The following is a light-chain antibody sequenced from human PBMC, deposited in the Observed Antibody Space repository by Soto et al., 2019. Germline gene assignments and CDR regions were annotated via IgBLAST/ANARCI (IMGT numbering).Light chain of an antibody. Sequence: EIVLTQSPGTLSLSPGERATLSCRASQSVSSSYLAWYQQKPGQAPRLLIYGASSRATGIPDRFSGSGSGTDFTLTINRLEPEDFAVYYCQQYGSPRFGGGTKVEIK. J-gene: IGKJ4*01. CDR1: QSVSSSY. CDR3: QQYGSPR. CDR2: GAS. V-gene: IGKV3-20*01.